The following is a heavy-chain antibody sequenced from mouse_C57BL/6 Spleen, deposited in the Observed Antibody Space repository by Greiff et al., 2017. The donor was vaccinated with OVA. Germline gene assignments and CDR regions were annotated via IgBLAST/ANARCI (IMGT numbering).Heavy chain of an antibody. CDR1: GFSLTSYG. Sequence: VQRVESGPGLVQPSQSLSITCTVSGFSLTSYGVHWVRQSPGKGLEWLGVIWSGGSTDYNAAFISRLSISKDNSKSQVFFKMNSLQADDTAIYYCARNHYDYDDYYAMDYWGQGTSVTVSS. D-gene: IGHD2-4*01. CDR3: ARNHYDYDDYYAMDY. J-gene: IGHJ4*01. V-gene: IGHV2-2*01. CDR2: IWSGGST.